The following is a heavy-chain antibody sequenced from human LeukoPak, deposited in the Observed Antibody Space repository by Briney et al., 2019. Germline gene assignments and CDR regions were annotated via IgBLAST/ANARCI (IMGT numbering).Heavy chain of an antibody. V-gene: IGHV3-21*01. D-gene: IGHD6-13*01. CDR1: GFTFSSYS. J-gene: IGHJ4*02. Sequence: GGSLRLSCAASGFTFSSYSMNWVRQAPGKGLEWVSSISSSSSYIYYADSVKGRFTISRDNAKNSLYLQMNSLRAEDTAVYYCARENSSSWSSDYWGQGTLVTVSS. CDR3: ARENSSSWSSDY. CDR2: ISSSSSYI.